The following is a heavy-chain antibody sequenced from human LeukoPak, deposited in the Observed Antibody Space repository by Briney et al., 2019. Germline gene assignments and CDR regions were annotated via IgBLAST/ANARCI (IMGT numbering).Heavy chain of an antibody. J-gene: IGHJ3*02. CDR3: ARESFVTGRRYISPDDAFDI. CDR1: GGSISSYY. CDR2: IYYSGST. D-gene: IGHD1-14*01. V-gene: IGHV4-59*01. Sequence: PSETLSLTCTVSGGSISSYYWSWIRQPPGKGLEWIGYIYYSGSTNYNPSLKSRVTISVDTSKNQFSLKLSSVTAADTAVYYCARESFVTGRRYISPDDAFDIWGQGTMVTVSS.